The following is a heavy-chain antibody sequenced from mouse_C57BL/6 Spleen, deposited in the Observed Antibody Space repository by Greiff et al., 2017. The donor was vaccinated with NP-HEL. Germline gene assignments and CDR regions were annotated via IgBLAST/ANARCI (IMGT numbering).Heavy chain of an antibody. CDR2: IHPNSGST. CDR3: ARNYGGYSDV. V-gene: IGHV1-64*01. CDR1: GYTFTSYW. Sequence: QVQLQQSGAELVKPGASVKLSCKASGYTFTSYWMHWVKQRPGQGLEWIGMIHPNSGSTNYNEKFKSKATLTVDKSSSTAYMQLSSLTSEDSAVYYCARNYGGYSDVWGTGTTVTVSS. D-gene: IGHD1-1*01. J-gene: IGHJ1*03.